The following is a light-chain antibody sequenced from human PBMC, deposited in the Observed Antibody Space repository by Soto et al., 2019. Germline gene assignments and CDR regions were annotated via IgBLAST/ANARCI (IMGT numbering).Light chain of an antibody. CDR2: DIS. J-gene: IGKJ5*01. CDR3: QQYNKWPS. CDR1: QTVSRN. Sequence: EVVMTPSPATLAVSAGERATLSCRASQTVSRNLAWYQQRPGQAPRLLIYDISNRAAGVPARFSGSGSETEFTLTIRSLQSEDFAVYFCQQYNKWPSFGQGTRLEIK. V-gene: IGKV3-15*01.